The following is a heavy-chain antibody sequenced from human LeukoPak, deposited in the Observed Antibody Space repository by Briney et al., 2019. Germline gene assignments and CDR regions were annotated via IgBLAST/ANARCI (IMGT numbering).Heavy chain of an antibody. CDR1: GFTFSSYA. Sequence: TGGSLRLSCAASGFTFSSYAMSWVRQAPGKGLEWVSAISGSGGSTYYADSVKGRFTISRDNSKNTLYLQMNSLRAEDTAVYYCAKDLPWNYYDSSGYPVFDYWGQGTLVTVSS. CDR2: ISGSGGST. V-gene: IGHV3-23*01. J-gene: IGHJ4*02. CDR3: AKDLPWNYYDSSGYPVFDY. D-gene: IGHD3-22*01.